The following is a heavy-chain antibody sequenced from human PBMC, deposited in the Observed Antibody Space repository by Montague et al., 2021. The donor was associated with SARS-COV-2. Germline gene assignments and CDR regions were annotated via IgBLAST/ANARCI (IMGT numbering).Heavy chain of an antibody. Sequence: TLSLTCTVSGDSISSGNYYWSWIRQPAGKGLEWIGHIYTSGSTNYNPSLKSRVTISVQTSKNQFSLQLSSVTASDTAVYYCARHSGGSEVAGLDYWGQGILVTVSS. V-gene: IGHV4-61*09. CDR1: GDSISSGNYY. CDR2: IYTSGST. J-gene: IGHJ4*02. D-gene: IGHD6-19*01. CDR3: ARHSGGSEVAGLDY.